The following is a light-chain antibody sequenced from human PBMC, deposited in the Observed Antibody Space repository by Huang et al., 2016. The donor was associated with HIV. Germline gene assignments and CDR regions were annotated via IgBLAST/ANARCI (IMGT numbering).Light chain of an antibody. Sequence: DIQMTQSPSTLSASVGDRVTITCRARQSISNYLAWYQQKPGKAPQLLIYEASTLESVVPSRFSGSGSGTEFTLTISSLQPDDFATYYCQQYNSYRTFGQGTKVEIK. J-gene: IGKJ1*01. V-gene: IGKV1-5*03. CDR3: QQYNSYRT. CDR2: EAS. CDR1: QSISNY.